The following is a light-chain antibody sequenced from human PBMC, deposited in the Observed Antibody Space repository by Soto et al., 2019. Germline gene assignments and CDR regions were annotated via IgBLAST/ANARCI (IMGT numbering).Light chain of an antibody. V-gene: IGKV1-5*01. Sequence: DIQMTQPPSTLSASVGDRVTITCRASQSISSWLAWYQQKPGKAPKLLIYDASSLESGVPSRFSGSGSGTEFTLTISSLQPDDFATYYCQHEPFGQGTKVEIK. CDR1: QSISSW. CDR2: DAS. J-gene: IGKJ1*01. CDR3: QHEP.